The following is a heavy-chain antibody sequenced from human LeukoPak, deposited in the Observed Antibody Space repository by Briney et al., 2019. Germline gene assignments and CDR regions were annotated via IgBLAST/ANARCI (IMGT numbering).Heavy chain of an antibody. J-gene: IGHJ3*02. V-gene: IGHV1-2*02. Sequence: GASVKVSCKASGYTFTSYDINWVRQATGQGLEWMGWINPHSGGTDHAQKFQGRVTMTRDTSISTAYMELSRLRSDDTAVYYCAREGPTSNYGSGSPDAFDIWGQGTMVTVSS. D-gene: IGHD3-10*01. CDR3: AREGPTSNYGSGSPDAFDI. CDR1: GYTFTSYD. CDR2: INPHSGGT.